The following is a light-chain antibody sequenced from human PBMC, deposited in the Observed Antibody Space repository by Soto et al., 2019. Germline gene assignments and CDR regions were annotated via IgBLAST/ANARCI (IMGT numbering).Light chain of an antibody. CDR1: QSVSSN. V-gene: IGKV3-15*01. J-gene: IGKJ1*01. CDR2: GAS. Sequence: EIVMTQSPATLSVSPGERATLSCRASQSVSSNLAWYQQKPGQAPRLLIYGASTRATGIPARFSGSGSGTVFTLSISSLQSEDFAVYYCHQYNNWPRAFGQGTKVEI. CDR3: HQYNNWPRA.